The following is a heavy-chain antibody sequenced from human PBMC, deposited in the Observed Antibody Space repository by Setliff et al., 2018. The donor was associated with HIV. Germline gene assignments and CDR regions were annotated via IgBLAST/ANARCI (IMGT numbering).Heavy chain of an antibody. CDR3: ARPFDWGSSHPLGY. Sequence: PSETLSLTCTVSGGSSSSSSFYWGWIRQPPGKGLEWIGSIYYSGNTYYNPSLKSRVTISVDTSKNQFSLKLSSVTVADTAVYYCARPFDWGSSHPLGYWSQGTLVTVSS. CDR2: IYYSGNT. CDR1: GGSSSSSSFY. V-gene: IGHV4-39*01. J-gene: IGHJ4*02. D-gene: IGHD3-9*01.